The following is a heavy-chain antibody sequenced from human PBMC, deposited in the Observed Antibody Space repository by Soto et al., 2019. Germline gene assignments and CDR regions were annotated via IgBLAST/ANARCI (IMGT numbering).Heavy chain of an antibody. CDR3: VKGGSWLLDY. V-gene: IGHV4-4*02. D-gene: IGHD6-19*01. CDR1: GYSVSSHNW. CDR2: IFLSGST. Sequence: QVQLQESGPGLLKPSETLSLTCVVSGYSVSSHNWWSWVRQPQGKGLEWIGEIFLSGSTNYNPSLKSRVAITLDESKNQLSLQLRSVSAADTAVYYCVKGGSWLLDYWGQGTLVTVSS. J-gene: IGHJ4*02.